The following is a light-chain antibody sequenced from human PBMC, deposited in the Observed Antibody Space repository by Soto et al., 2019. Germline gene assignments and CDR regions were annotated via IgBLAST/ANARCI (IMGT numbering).Light chain of an antibody. CDR3: KQYYSTPWT. CDR1: QSVSHSSNNKNY. J-gene: IGKJ1*01. Sequence: DIVMTQSPDSLAVSLGERATINCKSSQSVSHSSNNKNYLAWYQQKPGQPPKLLIYWASTRESGVPDRFSGSGSGTDFTLTISSLQAEDVAVYYCKQYYSTPWTFGQGTKVEIK. CDR2: WAS. V-gene: IGKV4-1*01.